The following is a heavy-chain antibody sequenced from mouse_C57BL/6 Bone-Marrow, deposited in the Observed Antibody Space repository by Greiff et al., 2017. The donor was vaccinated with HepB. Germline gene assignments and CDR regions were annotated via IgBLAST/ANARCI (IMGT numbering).Heavy chain of an antibody. D-gene: IGHD2-4*01. V-gene: IGHV5-16*01. CDR2: INYDGSST. CDR3: ARDADWGPLDY. J-gene: IGHJ2*01. CDR1: GFTFSDYY. Sequence: EVKVVESEGGLVQPGSSMKLSCTASGFTFSDYYMAWVRQVPEKGLEWVANINYDGSSTYYLDSLKSRFIISRDNAKNILYLQMSSLKSEDTATYYCARDADWGPLDYWGQGTTLTVSS.